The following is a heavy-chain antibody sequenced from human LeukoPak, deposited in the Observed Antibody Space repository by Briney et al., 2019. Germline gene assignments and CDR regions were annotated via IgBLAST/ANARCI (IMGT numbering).Heavy chain of an antibody. Sequence: GGSLRLSCAASGFTFSSYAMHWVRQAPGKGLEWVAVISYDGSNKYYADSVKGRFTISRDNSKNTLYLQMNSLRAEDTAVYYCAREPEIGGPLDYWGQGTLVTVSS. CDR3: AREPEIGGPLDY. J-gene: IGHJ4*02. CDR2: ISYDGSNK. D-gene: IGHD2-15*01. V-gene: IGHV3-30-3*01. CDR1: GFTFSSYA.